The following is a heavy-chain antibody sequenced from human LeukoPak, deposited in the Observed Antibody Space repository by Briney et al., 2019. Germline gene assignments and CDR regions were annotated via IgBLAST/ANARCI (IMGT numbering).Heavy chain of an antibody. D-gene: IGHD3-22*01. CDR2: IYYSGST. CDR1: GGSISSGGHY. V-gene: IGHV4-39*01. Sequence: SQTLSLTCTVSGGSISSGGHYWSWIRQPPGKGLEWIGSIYYSGSTYYNPSLKSRVTISVDTSKNQFSLKLSSVTAADTAVYYCARHSFDSSGYYYHFDYWGQGTLVTVSS. J-gene: IGHJ4*02. CDR3: ARHSFDSSGYYYHFDY.